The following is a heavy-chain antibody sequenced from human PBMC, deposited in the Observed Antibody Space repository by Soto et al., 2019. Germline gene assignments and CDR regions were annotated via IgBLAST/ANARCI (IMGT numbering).Heavy chain of an antibody. J-gene: IGHJ6*02. CDR2: ISGSGGST. CDR3: AKGDDSSGYHPLGYYYGMDV. CDR1: GFTFSSYV. D-gene: IGHD3-22*01. V-gene: IGHV3-23*01. Sequence: EVQLLESGGGLVQPGGSLRLSCAASGFTFSSYVMSWVRQAPGKGLEWVSAISGSGGSTYYADSVKGRFTISRDNSKNTLFLQINSLRAEDTAVYYCAKGDDSSGYHPLGYYYGMDVWGQGTTVTVSS.